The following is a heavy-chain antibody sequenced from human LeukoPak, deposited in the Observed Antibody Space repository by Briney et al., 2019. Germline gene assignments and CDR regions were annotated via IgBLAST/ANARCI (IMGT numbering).Heavy chain of an antibody. CDR3: PRSPPRPQLSDFWSGPPYYYYGMDV. CDR1: GYTFTSYG. D-gene: IGHD3-3*01. CDR2: IGAYNGNT. Sequence: ASVKVSCKASGYTFTSYGISWVRQAPGQGLEWMGWIGAYNGNTNYAQKLQGRVTMTTDTSTSTAYMELRSLRSDDTAVYYCPRSPPRPQLSDFWSGPPYYYYGMDVWGQGTTVTVSS. V-gene: IGHV1-18*01. J-gene: IGHJ6*02.